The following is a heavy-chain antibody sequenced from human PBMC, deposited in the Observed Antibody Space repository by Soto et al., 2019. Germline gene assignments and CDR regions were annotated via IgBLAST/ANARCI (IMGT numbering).Heavy chain of an antibody. D-gene: IGHD3-22*01. CDR1: GGSISSSSYN. Sequence: PSETLPLTCTVSGGSISSSSYNWGWIRQPPGKGLEWIGYIYYSGSTYYNPSLKSRVTISVDTSNNQFSLKLSSVTAADTAVYYCARAQARDYYDSSGYSNWFDPWGQGTLVTVSS. V-gene: IGHV4-39*07. CDR2: IYYSGST. J-gene: IGHJ5*02. CDR3: ARAQARDYYDSSGYSNWFDP.